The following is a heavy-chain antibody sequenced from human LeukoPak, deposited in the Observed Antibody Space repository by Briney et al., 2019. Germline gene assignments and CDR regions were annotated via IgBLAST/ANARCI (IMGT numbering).Heavy chain of an antibody. CDR2: ISSRGSII. D-gene: IGHD3-22*01. CDR1: GFTFSDYY. V-gene: IGHV3-11*04. J-gene: IGHJ4*02. CDR3: ARVGYDSSGRFDY. Sequence: GGXLRLSCAASGFTFSDYYMSWLRQAPGKGLEWVSYISSRGSIIYYADSVKGGVIISRDKAKNSLYLQMHSLRAEDTAVYFCARVGYDSSGRFDYWGQGTLVTVSS.